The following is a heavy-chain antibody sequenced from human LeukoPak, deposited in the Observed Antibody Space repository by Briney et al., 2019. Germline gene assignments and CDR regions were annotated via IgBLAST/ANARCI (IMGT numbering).Heavy chain of an antibody. CDR1: GFKFSDHY. CDR2: SRNKASSYTT. Sequence: GGSLRLSCAASGFKFSDHYIDWVRQAPGKGLEWVGRSRNKASSYTTEYAASVEGRFTISRDVSESSLYLQMNSLRTEDTAVYYCAKVSSTLWFGELYFDYWGQGTLVTVSS. D-gene: IGHD3-10*01. J-gene: IGHJ4*02. CDR3: AKVSSTLWFGELYFDY. V-gene: IGHV3-72*01.